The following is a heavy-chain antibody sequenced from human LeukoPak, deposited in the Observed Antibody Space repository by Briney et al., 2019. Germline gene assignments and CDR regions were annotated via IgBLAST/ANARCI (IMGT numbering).Heavy chain of an antibody. CDR2: ISSSSSYI. V-gene: IGHV3-21*01. CDR3: AKVASMVRGVIGDY. Sequence: GGSLRLSCAASGFTFSSYSMNWVRQAPGKGLEWVSSISSSSSYIYYADSVKGRFTISRDNAKNSLYLQMNGLRAEDTAVYYCAKVASMVRGVIGDYWGQGTLVTVSS. CDR1: GFTFSSYS. D-gene: IGHD3-10*01. J-gene: IGHJ4*02.